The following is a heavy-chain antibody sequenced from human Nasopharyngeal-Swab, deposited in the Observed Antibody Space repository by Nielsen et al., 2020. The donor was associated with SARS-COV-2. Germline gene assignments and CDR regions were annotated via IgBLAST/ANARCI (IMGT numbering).Heavy chain of an antibody. D-gene: IGHD5-12*01. CDR3: ARVAGASGYDFSG. Sequence: SVKVSCNASGGTFSSYAISWVRQAPGQGLEWMGGIIPIFGTANYAQKFQGRVMITADESTSTAYMELSSLRSEDTAVYYCARVAGASGYDFSGWGQGTLVTVSS. CDR2: IIPIFGTA. CDR1: GGTFSSYA. J-gene: IGHJ4*02. V-gene: IGHV1-69*13.